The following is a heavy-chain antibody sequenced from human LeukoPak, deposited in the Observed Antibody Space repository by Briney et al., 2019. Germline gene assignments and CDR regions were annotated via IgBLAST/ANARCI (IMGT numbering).Heavy chain of an antibody. V-gene: IGHV1-18*01. CDR2: ISAYNGNT. D-gene: IGHD6-19*01. CDR3: AREIAVAGRIHLNAFDI. Sequence: GASVKVSCKASGYTFTSYGISWVRQAPGQGLEWMGWISAYNGNTNYAQKLQGRVTMTTDTSTSTAYMELRSLRSDDTAVYYCAREIAVAGRIHLNAFDIWGQGTMVTVSS. J-gene: IGHJ3*02. CDR1: GYTFTSYG.